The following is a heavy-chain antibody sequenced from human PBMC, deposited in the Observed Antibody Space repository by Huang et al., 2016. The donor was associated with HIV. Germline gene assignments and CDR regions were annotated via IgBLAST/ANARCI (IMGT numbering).Heavy chain of an antibody. CDR3: ARDPYYSNRWKRNDASFL. CDR2: IGSESRDT. J-gene: IGHJ3*01. D-gene: IGHD4-4*01. CDR1: GYDFGSYG. Sequence: QVQLVQSGGEVMQPGASVRVSCKASGYDFGSYGMSWVRQAPGQGRAGLGWIGSESRDTSAEQKFQGRVTMTTDKSTTTTYMELRSLGSDDTAMYYCARDPYYSNRWKRNDASFLWGQGTMITVSS. V-gene: IGHV1-18*01.